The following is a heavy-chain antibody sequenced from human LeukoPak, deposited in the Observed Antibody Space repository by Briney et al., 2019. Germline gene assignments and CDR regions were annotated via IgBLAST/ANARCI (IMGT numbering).Heavy chain of an antibody. CDR1: GGTFSSYA. D-gene: IGHD1-26*01. CDR3: AKDWRPMSHSGSYYLDY. V-gene: IGHV1-69*01. CDR2: IIPIFGTA. J-gene: IGHJ4*02. Sequence: SVKVSCKASGGTFSSYAISWVRQAPGQGLEWMGGIIPIFGTANYAQKFQGRVTITADESTSTAYMELSSLRSEDTAVYYCAKDWRPMSHSGSYYLDYWGQGTLVTVSS.